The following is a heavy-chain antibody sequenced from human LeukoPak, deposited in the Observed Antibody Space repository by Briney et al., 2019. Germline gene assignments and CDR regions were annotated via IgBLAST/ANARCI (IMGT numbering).Heavy chain of an antibody. J-gene: IGHJ4*02. CDR3: ARRDSGWHQIDY. D-gene: IGHD6-19*01. CDR1: GFTFSSYG. Sequence: PGGSLRLSCAASGFTFSSYGMHWVRQAPGKGLEWVAVIWYDGSNKYYADSVKGRFTISRDNSKNTLYLQMNSLRAEDTAVYYCARRDSGWHQIDYWGQGTLVTVSS. CDR2: IWYDGSNK. V-gene: IGHV3-33*01.